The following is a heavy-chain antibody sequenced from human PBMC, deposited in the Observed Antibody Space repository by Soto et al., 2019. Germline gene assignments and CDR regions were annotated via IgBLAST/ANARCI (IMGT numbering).Heavy chain of an antibody. V-gene: IGHV3-21*01. J-gene: IGHJ4*02. Sequence: GGSLRLSCAASGFTFSSYSMNWVRQAPGKGLEWVSSISSSSSYIYYADSVKGRFTISRDNAKNSLYLQMNSLRAEDTAVYYCARDLGPGTTAFLWGQGTLVTVSS. CDR2: ISSSSSYI. CDR3: ARDLGPGTTAFL. D-gene: IGHD1-7*01. CDR1: GFTFSSYS.